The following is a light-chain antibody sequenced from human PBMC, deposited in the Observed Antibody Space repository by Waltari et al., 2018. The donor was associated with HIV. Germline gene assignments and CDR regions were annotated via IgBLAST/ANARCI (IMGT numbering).Light chain of an antibody. CDR3: CAYAAGHVSYV. CDR2: DVS. Sequence: QSALTQPPSVSGSPGQSVTISCTGTTSDVGSYNYVSWYQQYPGKAPKLIIFDVSPRPSGVPWRFSCSRSGNTASLTISGLQTEDEAAYFCCAYAAGHVSYVFGTGT. V-gene: IGLV2-11*01. CDR1: TSDVGSYNY. J-gene: IGLJ1*01.